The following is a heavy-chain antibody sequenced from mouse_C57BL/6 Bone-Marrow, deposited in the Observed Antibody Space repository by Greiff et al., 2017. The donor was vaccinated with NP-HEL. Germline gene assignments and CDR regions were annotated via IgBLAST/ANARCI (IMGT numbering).Heavy chain of an antibody. V-gene: IGHV7-3*01. J-gene: IGHJ3*01. CDR2: IRHKANGYTT. Sequence: EVKLVESGGGLVQPGGSLSLSCAASGFTFTDYYMSWVRQPPGKALEWMGFIRHKANGYTTEYSASVKGRFTISRDNSQSILYLQMSGLRAEDSATYYCARSSLYYGSPGFAYWGQGTLVTVSA. D-gene: IGHD1-1*01. CDR1: GFTFTDYY. CDR3: ARSSLYYGSPGFAY.